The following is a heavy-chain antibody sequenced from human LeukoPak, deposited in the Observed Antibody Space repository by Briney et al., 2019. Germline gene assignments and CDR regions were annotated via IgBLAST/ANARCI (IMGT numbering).Heavy chain of an antibody. CDR1: GGSISSGGYY. CDR2: IYYSGST. V-gene: IGHV4-31*03. D-gene: IGHD2-21*02. Sequence: SSQTLSLTCTVSGGSISSGGYYWSWIRQHPGKGLEWIGYIYYSGSTYYNPSLKSRVTISVDTSKNQFSLKLSSVTAADTAVYYCARDRLIYYYYYMDVWGKGTTVTVSS. CDR3: ARDRLIYYYYYMDV. J-gene: IGHJ6*03.